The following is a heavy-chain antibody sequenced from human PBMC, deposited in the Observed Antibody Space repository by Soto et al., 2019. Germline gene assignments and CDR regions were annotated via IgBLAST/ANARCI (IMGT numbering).Heavy chain of an antibody. Sequence: ASVKVSCKASGYTFTSYGISWVRQAPGQGLEWMGWISAYNGNTNYAQKLQGRVTMTSDTSTSTAYMELSSLRSEDTAVYYCARVTGGIYYMDVWGKGTTVTVSS. J-gene: IGHJ6*03. CDR3: ARVTGGIYYMDV. CDR2: ISAYNGNT. V-gene: IGHV1-18*01. D-gene: IGHD3-10*01. CDR1: GYTFTSYG.